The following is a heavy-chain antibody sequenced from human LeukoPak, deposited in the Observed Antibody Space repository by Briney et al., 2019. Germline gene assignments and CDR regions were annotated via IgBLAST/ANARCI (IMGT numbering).Heavy chain of an antibody. D-gene: IGHD5-18*01. CDR2: IRYDGSNK. V-gene: IGHV3-30*02. CDR3: AKGTAMNNDY. J-gene: IGHJ4*02. CDR1: GFTFSSYG. Sequence: SGGSLRLSCAASGFTFSSYGMHWARQAPGKGLEWVAFIRYDGSNKYYADSVKGRFTISRDNSKNTLYLQMNSLRAEDTAVYYCAKGTAMNNDYWGQGTLVTVSS.